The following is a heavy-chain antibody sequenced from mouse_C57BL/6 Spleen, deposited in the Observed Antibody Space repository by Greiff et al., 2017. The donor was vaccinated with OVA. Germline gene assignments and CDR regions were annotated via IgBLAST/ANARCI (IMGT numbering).Heavy chain of an antibody. CDR2: ISDGGSYT. D-gene: IGHD1-1*01. Sequence: EVQGVESGGGLVKPGGSLKLSCAASGFTFSSYAMSWVRQTPEKRLEWVATISDGGSYTYYPDNVKGRFTISRDNAKNNLYLQMSHLKSEDTAMYYCARDPVYYGSSYGYFDVWGTGTTVTVSS. CDR1: GFTFSSYA. J-gene: IGHJ1*03. V-gene: IGHV5-4*01. CDR3: ARDPVYYGSSYGYFDV.